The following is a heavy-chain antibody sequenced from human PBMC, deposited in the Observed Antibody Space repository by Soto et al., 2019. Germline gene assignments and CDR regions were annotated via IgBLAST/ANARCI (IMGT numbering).Heavy chain of an antibody. V-gene: IGHV1-69*12. Sequence: QVQLVQSGAEVKKPGSSVKVSCKASGGTFRSYAISWVRQAPGQGLEWMGGIIPIFGTANYAQKFQGRVTITADESTSTAYMELSSLRSEDTSVYYCARSYYYGSGSYHDECYYYGMDVWGQGTTVTVSS. CDR1: GGTFRSYA. CDR2: IIPIFGTA. J-gene: IGHJ6*02. D-gene: IGHD3-10*01. CDR3: ARSYYYGSGSYHDECYYYGMDV.